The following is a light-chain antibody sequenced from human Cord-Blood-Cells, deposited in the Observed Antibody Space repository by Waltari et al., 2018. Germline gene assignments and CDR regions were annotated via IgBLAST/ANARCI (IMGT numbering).Light chain of an antibody. CDR2: GAS. Sequence: EIVLTQYPGTLSLPPGERATLTCRPSQSVSSSYLAWYQQKPGQAPRLLIYGASSRATGIPDRFSGSGSGTDFTLTISRLEPEDFAVYYCQQYGSSITFGQGTRLEIK. V-gene: IGKV3-20*01. CDR3: QQYGSSIT. CDR1: QSVSSSY. J-gene: IGKJ5*01.